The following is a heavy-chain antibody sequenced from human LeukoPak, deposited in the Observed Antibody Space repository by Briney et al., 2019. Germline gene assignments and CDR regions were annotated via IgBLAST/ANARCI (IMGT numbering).Heavy chain of an antibody. Sequence: SETLSLTCAVYGGSFSGYYWSWIRQPPGKGLEWIGEINHSGSTNYNPSLKSRVTISVDTSKNQFSLKLSSVTAADTAVYYCAREPTYYDSSGYSRLDAFDIWGQGTMVTVSS. V-gene: IGHV4-34*09. CDR3: AREPTYYDSSGYSRLDAFDI. J-gene: IGHJ3*02. CDR1: GGSFSGYY. D-gene: IGHD3-22*01. CDR2: INHSGST.